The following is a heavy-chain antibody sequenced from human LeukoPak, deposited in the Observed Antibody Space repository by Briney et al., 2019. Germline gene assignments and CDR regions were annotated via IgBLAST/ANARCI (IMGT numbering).Heavy chain of an antibody. J-gene: IGHJ4*02. D-gene: IGHD5-18*01. V-gene: IGHV3-23*01. CDR2: IFGSGGSP. CDR3: GKTTVGYSSGQKPAWPVDY. CDR1: GFTFGSHA. Sequence: GGSLRLSCEASGFTFGSHAMYWVRQAPGKGLEWVAGIFGSGGSPHYADSVKGRFTISRGNSRNTVYLQINSLRAEDTAVYYCGKTTVGYSSGQKPAWPVDYWGQGTLVTVSS.